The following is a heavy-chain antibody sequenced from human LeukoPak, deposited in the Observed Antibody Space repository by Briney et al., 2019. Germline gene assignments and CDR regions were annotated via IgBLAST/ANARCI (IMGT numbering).Heavy chain of an antibody. V-gene: IGHV4-34*01. D-gene: IGHD5-18*01. Sequence: TSETLSLTCAVYGGSFSGYYWSWIRQPPGKGLELIGEINHSGSTNYNPSLKSQVTISVDTSKNQFSLKLSSVTAEDPAVFYCARGGYSYGTRRPRPHAFDIWGQGTMVTVSS. CDR3: ARGGYSYGTRRPRPHAFDI. J-gene: IGHJ3*02. CDR1: GGSFSGYY. CDR2: INHSGST.